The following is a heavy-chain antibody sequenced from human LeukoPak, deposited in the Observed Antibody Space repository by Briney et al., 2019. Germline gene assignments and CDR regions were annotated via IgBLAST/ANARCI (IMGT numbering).Heavy chain of an antibody. CDR3: ARKEAYCSSTSCYYYYYYMDV. D-gene: IGHD2-2*01. CDR2: IFYSGST. J-gene: IGHJ6*03. V-gene: IGHV4-59*12. Sequence: SETLSLTCTVSGGSISGSYWSWIRQSPGKGLEWIGIIFYSGSTNYNPSLKSRVSTSVDTSKNQFSLKLSSVTAADTAVYYCARKEAYCSSTSCYYYYYYMDVWGKGTTVTVSS. CDR1: GGSISGSY.